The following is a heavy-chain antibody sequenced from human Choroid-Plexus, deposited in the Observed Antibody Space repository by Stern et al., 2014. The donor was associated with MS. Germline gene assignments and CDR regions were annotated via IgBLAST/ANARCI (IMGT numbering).Heavy chain of an antibody. CDR2: INPNTGGT. CDR1: GYIFTGYY. CDR3: ERDQRGITIFGVVTDYYYLGMDV. D-gene: IGHD3-3*01. V-gene: IGHV1-2*02. Sequence: VQLVQSGAEVKKPGASVKVSCKTSGYIFTGYYIHWVRQAPGQGLEWMAWINPNTGGTKYAQKFQGRVTMSRDTSISTAYVELSSLTSDDTAVYYCERDQRGITIFGVVTDYYYLGMDVWGQGTTVTVS. J-gene: IGHJ6*02.